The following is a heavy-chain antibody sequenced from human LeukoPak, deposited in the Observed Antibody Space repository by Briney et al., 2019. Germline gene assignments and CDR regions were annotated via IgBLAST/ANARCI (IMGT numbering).Heavy chain of an antibody. Sequence: PSETLSLTCTVSGGSISSGGYYWSWIRQPPGKGLEWIGEINHSGSTNYNPSLKSRVTISVDTSKNQFSLKLSSVTAADTAVYYCARSGSYGLDYWGQGTLVTVSS. D-gene: IGHD1-26*01. V-gene: IGHV4-39*07. CDR3: ARSGSYGLDY. CDR1: GGSISSGGYY. J-gene: IGHJ4*02. CDR2: INHSGST.